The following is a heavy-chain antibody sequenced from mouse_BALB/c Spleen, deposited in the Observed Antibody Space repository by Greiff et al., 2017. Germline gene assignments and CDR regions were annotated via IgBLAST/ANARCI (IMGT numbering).Heavy chain of an antibody. CDR3: AREEVIYYYGSSYGYFDV. V-gene: IGHV1S29*02. D-gene: IGHD1-1*01. J-gene: IGHJ1*01. CDR1: GYTFTDYN. CDR2: IYPYNGGT. Sequence: VQLKESGPELVKPGASVKISCKASGYTFTDYNMHWVKQSHGKSLEWIGYIYPYNGGTGYNQKFKSKATLTVDNSSSTAYMELRSLTSEDSAVYYCAREEVIYYYGSSYGYFDVWGAGTTVTVSS.